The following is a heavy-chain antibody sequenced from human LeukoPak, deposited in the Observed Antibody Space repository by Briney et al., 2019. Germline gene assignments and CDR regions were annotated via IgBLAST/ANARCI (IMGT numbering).Heavy chain of an antibody. J-gene: IGHJ6*02. D-gene: IGHD3-10*01. CDR1: GFTFSSYG. V-gene: IGHV3-30*18. CDR2: ISYDGSNK. CDR3: ANDVNGSGSSTLYYYYGMDV. Sequence: GGSLRLSCAASGFTFSSYGMHWVRQAPGKGLEWVAVISYDGSNKYYADSVKGRFTISRDNSKNTLYLQMNSLRAEDTAVYYCANDVNGSGSSTLYYYYGMDVWGQGTTVTVSS.